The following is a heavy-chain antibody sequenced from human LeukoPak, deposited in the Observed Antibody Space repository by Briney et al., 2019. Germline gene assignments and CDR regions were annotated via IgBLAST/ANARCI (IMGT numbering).Heavy chain of an antibody. D-gene: IGHD6-19*01. J-gene: IGHJ4*02. CDR3: AKLPGYSSGWYRKYYFDY. CDR2: ISGSGGST. V-gene: IGHV3-23*01. CDR1: GFTFSSYA. Sequence: PGGSLRLSCAASGFTFSSYAMSWVRQAPGKGLEWVSAISGSGGSTYYADSVKGRFTISRDNSKNTLYLQMNSLRAEDTAVYYCAKLPGYSSGWYRKYYFDYWGQGTLVTVSS.